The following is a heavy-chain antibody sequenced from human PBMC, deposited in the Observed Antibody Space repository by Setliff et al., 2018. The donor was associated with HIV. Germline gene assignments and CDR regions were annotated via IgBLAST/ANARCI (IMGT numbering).Heavy chain of an antibody. D-gene: IGHD3-22*01. CDR1: GAPLNGFF. J-gene: IGHJ5*02. CDR2: VNHSGTT. CDR3: ASRIYYYDSSRVLREEGFDP. Sequence: PSETLSLTCAVYGAPLNGFFWSWVRQRPERGLEWIGEVNHSGTTNYNPSLKSRVTISVDTSKNQFSLRVKSVTAGDTGLYFCASRIYYYDSSRVLREEGFDPWGQGTLVTGSS. V-gene: IGHV4-34*01.